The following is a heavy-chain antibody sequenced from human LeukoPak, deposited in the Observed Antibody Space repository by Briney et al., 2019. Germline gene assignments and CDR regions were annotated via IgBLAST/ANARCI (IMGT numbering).Heavy chain of an antibody. CDR3: ARDAVRGGDCDF. Sequence: GGSLRLSCAASGFTFSNYWIKWVRQAPGKGPEWVAHINPDGRKQYYADSVKGRFSISRDNAKNSLYLQMNSLRAGDTAVYFCARDAVRGGDCDFWGQGTLVTVSS. CDR1: GFTFSNYW. CDR2: INPDGRKQ. J-gene: IGHJ4*02. D-gene: IGHD2-21*02. V-gene: IGHV3-7*01.